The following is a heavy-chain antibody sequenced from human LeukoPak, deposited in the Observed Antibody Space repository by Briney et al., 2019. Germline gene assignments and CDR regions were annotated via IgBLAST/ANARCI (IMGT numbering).Heavy chain of an antibody. D-gene: IGHD1-7*01. CDR2: ISGSGGSA. CDR3: VRDITGTTYYYYYMDV. CDR1: GFTFNTNA. V-gene: IGHV3-23*01. J-gene: IGHJ6*03. Sequence: GGSLRLSCAASGFTFNTNAISWVRQAPGKGLEWVSVISGSGGSAYYADSVKGRFTISRDNAKNSLYLQMNSLRVEDTAVYYCVRDITGTTYYYYYMDVWGKGTTVTVSS.